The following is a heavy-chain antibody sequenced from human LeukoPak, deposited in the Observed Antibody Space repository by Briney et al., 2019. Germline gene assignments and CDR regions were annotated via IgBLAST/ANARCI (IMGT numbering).Heavy chain of an antibody. CDR3: ARPLPDYGDYYLEY. Sequence: NPSETLSLTCAVYGGSFSGYYWNWIRQPPGKGLEWIGEINHSGSTNYNPSLRSRVTISVDTSKNQFSLKLSSVTAADTAVYYCARPLPDYGDYYLEYWGQGTLVTVSS. CDR2: INHSGST. V-gene: IGHV4-34*01. D-gene: IGHD4-17*01. J-gene: IGHJ4*02. CDR1: GGSFSGYY.